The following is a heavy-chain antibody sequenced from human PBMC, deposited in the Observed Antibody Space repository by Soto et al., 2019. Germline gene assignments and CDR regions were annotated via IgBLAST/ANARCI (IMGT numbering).Heavy chain of an antibody. CDR1: GFTFSSYA. V-gene: IGHV3-23*01. J-gene: IGHJ4*02. Sequence: EVQLLESGGGLVQPGGSLRLSCAASGFTFSSYAMRWVRQAPVKGLEWVAASSGSGDSTYYADSVKGRFTISRDNSKNPLYLQRNSLRAEDSAVYDCARRGSGSYSDYWGQGTLVTVSS. CDR3: ARRGSGSYSDY. CDR2: SSGSGDST. D-gene: IGHD1-26*01.